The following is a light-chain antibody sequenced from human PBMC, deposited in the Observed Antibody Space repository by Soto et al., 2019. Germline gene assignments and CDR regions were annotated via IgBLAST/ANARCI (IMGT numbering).Light chain of an antibody. CDR2: GAS. CDR3: QQYGRSPWT. Sequence: EIVLTQSPDTLSLSPGERATLSCRASQSVSSRHLAWYHQKPGQAPRLLIYGASSRATGIPDRFSGSGSGTDFTLTISRLEPEDFAVYYCQQYGRSPWTFGQGTKVDIK. CDR1: QSVSSRH. J-gene: IGKJ1*01. V-gene: IGKV3-20*01.